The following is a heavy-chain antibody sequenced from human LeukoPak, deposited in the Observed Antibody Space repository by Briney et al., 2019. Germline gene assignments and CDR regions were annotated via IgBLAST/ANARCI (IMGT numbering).Heavy chain of an antibody. D-gene: IGHD1-1*01. CDR1: GYTFSSHG. J-gene: IGHJ4*02. CDR2: IWYDGGKR. Sequence: GGSLRLSCAASGYTFSSHGLHWVRQAPGKGLEWEAVIWYDGGKRYYADSVKGRFTVSKDNSKNTLYLQMNSLRVEDTVVYYCTRIYGTTPDYWGQGTLVTVSS. CDR3: TRIYGTTPDY. V-gene: IGHV3-33*01.